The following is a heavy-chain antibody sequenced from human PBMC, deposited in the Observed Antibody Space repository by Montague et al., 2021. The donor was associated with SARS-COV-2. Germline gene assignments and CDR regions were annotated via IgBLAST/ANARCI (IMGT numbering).Heavy chain of an antibody. D-gene: IGHD3-10*01. CDR3: ARARSGRLFDY. J-gene: IGHJ4*02. CDR2: IYYSGST. V-gene: IGHV4-59*01. Sequence: SETLSLTCTVSGGSISSYYWSWIRQPPGKGLEWIGYIYYSGSTNXXPSLKSRVTISVDTSKNQFSLKLSSVTAADTAVYYCARARSGRLFDYWGQGTLVTVFS. CDR1: GGSISSYY.